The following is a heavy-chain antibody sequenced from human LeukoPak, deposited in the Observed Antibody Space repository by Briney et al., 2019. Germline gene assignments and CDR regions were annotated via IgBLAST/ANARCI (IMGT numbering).Heavy chain of an antibody. CDR3: AREGHRSSSLLGAFDI. J-gene: IGHJ3*02. D-gene: IGHD6-13*01. CDR1: GYTFSSYY. CDR2: INPTGGTT. Sequence: ASVKVSFKASGYTFSSYYIHWVRQAPGQGPEWMGIINPTGGTTSYAQKFQGRVTMTRDTSTSTLYMELSSLRSEDTAVYHCAREGHRSSSLLGAFDIWGQGTMVTVSS. V-gene: IGHV1-46*01.